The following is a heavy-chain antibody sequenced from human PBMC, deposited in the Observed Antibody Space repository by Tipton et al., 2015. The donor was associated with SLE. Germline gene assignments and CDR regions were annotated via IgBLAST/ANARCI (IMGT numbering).Heavy chain of an antibody. Sequence: TLSLTCNVSGGSIISYYCSWIRQPPGKGLEWIGYVDYSGTANYNPSLESRLTVSIDTSKNQFSLKMRSVTAADTAVYFCARGYCSDGVCYGFGFFDYWGQGNLVTVSS. D-gene: IGHD2-8*01. V-gene: IGHV4-59*12. CDR2: VDYSGTA. CDR1: GGSIISYY. J-gene: IGHJ4*02. CDR3: ARGYCSDGVCYGFGFFDY.